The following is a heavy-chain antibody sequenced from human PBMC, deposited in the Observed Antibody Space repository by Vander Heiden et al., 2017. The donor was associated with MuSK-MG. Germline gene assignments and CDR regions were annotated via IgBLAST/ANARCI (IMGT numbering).Heavy chain of an antibody. Sequence: QVQLVQSGAEVKKPGSSVKVSCKASGGTFSSYAISWVRQAPGQGLEWMGRIIPILGIANYAQKFQGRVTITADKSTSTAYMELSSLRSEDTAVYYCARAHYYGSGSYYNGLGYYGMDVWGQGTTVTVSS. CDR2: IIPILGIA. J-gene: IGHJ6*02. CDR1: GGTFSSYA. CDR3: ARAHYYGSGSYYNGLGYYGMDV. V-gene: IGHV1-69*04. D-gene: IGHD3-10*01.